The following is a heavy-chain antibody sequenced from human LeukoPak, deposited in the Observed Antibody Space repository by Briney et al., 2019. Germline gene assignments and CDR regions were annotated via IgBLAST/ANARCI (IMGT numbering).Heavy chain of an antibody. D-gene: IGHD2-21*01. CDR2: ISSSGSTI. Sequence: PGGSLRLSCAASGFTFSSYAMSWIRQAPGKGLEWVSYISSSGSTIYYADSVKGRFTISRDNAKNSLYLQMNSLRAEDTAVYYCARDVASVAFDIWGQGTMVTVSS. CDR3: ARDVASVAFDI. J-gene: IGHJ3*02. CDR1: GFTFSSYA. V-gene: IGHV3-48*04.